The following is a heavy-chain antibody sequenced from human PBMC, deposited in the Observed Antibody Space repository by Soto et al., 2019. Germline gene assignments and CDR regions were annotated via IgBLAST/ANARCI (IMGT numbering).Heavy chain of an antibody. D-gene: IGHD3-10*01. Sequence: QLQLQESGPGLVKPSETLSLTCAVSGASISRGGFHWGWIRQPPGQGLEWIGSLYSGRTYYNPSLKSRVTISADTSKSEFSLRLTSVTAADTAVYYCARRGSGHTFDYWGQGTLVTVSS. J-gene: IGHJ4*02. V-gene: IGHV4-39*01. CDR1: GASISRGGFH. CDR3: ARRGSGHTFDY. CDR2: LYSGRT.